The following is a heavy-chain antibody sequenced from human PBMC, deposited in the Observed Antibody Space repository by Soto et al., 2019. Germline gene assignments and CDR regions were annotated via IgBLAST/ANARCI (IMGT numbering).Heavy chain of an antibody. Sequence: QVQLVQSGAEVKKPGSSVKVSCKASGGTFSSYAISWVRQAPGQGLEWMGGIIPIFGTANYAQKFQGRVTITADESTSTAYMEVSRLRSEDTAVYYCVRDCDGRVYYSDYGMDVWGQGTTVTVSS. V-gene: IGHV1-69*01. CDR3: VRDCDGRVYYSDYGMDV. J-gene: IGHJ6*02. CDR1: GGTFSSYA. D-gene: IGHD2-21*01. CDR2: IIPIFGTA.